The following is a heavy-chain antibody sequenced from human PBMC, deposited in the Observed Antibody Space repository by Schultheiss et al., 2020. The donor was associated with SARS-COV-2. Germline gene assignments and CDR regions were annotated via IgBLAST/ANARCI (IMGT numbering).Heavy chain of an antibody. V-gene: IGHV3-23*01. D-gene: IGHD3-3*01. Sequence: GGSLRLSCAASGFTFSSYAMSWVRQAPGKGLEWVSAISGSGGSTYYADSVKGRFTISRDNSKNTLYLQMNSLRAEDTAVYYCASRITIFGVALYGMDVWGQGTMVTVSS. J-gene: IGHJ6*02. CDR1: GFTFSSYA. CDR2: ISGSGGST. CDR3: ASRITIFGVALYGMDV.